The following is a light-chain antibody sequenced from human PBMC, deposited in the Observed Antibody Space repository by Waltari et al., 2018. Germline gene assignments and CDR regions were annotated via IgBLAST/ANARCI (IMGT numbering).Light chain of an antibody. CDR1: QSVSSSY. V-gene: IGKV3-20*01. CDR2: GSS. J-gene: IGKJ3*01. CDR3: QPYGSSQFT. Sequence: EIVLTQSPGTLSLSPGERATLSSRARQSVSSSYLAWYQQKPGQAPRLLIDGSSSRATGIPDRVSGSGSGTDFTLTISRLEPEDFAVYYCQPYGSSQFTFGPGTKVDIK.